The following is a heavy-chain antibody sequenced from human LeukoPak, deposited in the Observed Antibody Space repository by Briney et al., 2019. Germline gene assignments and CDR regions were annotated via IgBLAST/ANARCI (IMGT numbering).Heavy chain of an antibody. D-gene: IGHD1-26*01. J-gene: IGHJ4*02. CDR2: ISSSSSTI. Sequence: GGSLRLSCAASGFTFSSYSMNWVRQAPGKGLEWVSYISSSSSTIYYADSVKGRFTISGDNAKNSLYLQMNSLRAEDTAVYYCASRYSGSLDYWGQGTLVTVSS. V-gene: IGHV3-48*01. CDR1: GFTFSSYS. CDR3: ASRYSGSLDY.